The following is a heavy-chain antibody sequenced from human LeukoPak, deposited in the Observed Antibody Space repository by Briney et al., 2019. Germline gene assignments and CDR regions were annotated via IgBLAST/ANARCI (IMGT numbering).Heavy chain of an antibody. V-gene: IGHV4-39*01. CDR2: IYYSGST. D-gene: IGHD3-10*01. J-gene: IGHJ4*02. Sequence: PSETLSLTCTVSGGSISSSSYYWGWIRQPPGKGLEWIGSIYYSGSTYYNPSLKSRVTISVDTSKNQFSLKLSSVTAADTAVYCCARRGGNGYYYGSGSYYFDYWGQGTLVTVSS. CDR1: GGSISSSSYY. CDR3: ARRGGNGYYYGSGSYYFDY.